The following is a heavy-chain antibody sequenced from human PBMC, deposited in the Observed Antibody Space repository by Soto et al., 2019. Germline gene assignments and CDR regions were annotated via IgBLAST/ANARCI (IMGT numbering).Heavy chain of an antibody. CDR2: IYPSGST. V-gene: IGHV4-30-2*01. Sequence: QLQLQESGSGQVKPSQTLSLTYTVSGGYVSSGGFSWSWIRQPTGKGLEWIGYIYPSGSTYYNPPLKSRVTISLDRSKNQFSLKLTSVTAADSAVYYCARGGDYYFDSWGQGTLVTVSS. CDR3: ARGGDYYFDS. J-gene: IGHJ4*02. CDR1: GGYVSSGGFS. D-gene: IGHD2-21*01.